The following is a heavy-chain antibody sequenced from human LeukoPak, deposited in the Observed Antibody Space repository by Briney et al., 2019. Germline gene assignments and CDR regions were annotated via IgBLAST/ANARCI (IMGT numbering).Heavy chain of an antibody. CDR2: SYPGDSDT. CDR1: GYSFTSYW. D-gene: IGHD4-17*01. Sequence: GESLKISCXGSGYSFTSYWIGWVRQMPGKGLEWMGISYPGDSDTRYSPSFQGQVTISADKSISTAYLQWSGLKASDTAMYYCARLYYGDYDGAFDIWGQGTMVTVSS. CDR3: ARLYYGDYDGAFDI. J-gene: IGHJ3*02. V-gene: IGHV5-51*01.